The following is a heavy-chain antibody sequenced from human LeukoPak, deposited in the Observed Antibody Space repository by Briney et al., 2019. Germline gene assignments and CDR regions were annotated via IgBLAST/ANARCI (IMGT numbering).Heavy chain of an antibody. CDR1: GGSISSSSYY. V-gene: IGHV4-39*01. D-gene: IGHD2-2*01. Sequence: SETLSLTCTVSGGSISSSSYYWGWIRQPPGKGLEWIGSIYYSGSTYYNPSLKSRVTISVDTSKNQFSLKLSSVTAADTAVYYCAGVRCSSTSCYYYYYYYGMDVWGQGTTVTVSS. CDR3: AGVRCSSTSCYYYYYYYGMDV. CDR2: IYYSGST. J-gene: IGHJ6*02.